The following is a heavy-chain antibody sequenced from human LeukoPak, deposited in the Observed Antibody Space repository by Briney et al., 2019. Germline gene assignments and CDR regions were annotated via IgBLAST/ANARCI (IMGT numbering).Heavy chain of an antibody. J-gene: IGHJ5*02. CDR2: THHSGTT. V-gene: IGHV4-38-2*02. Sequence: SETLSLTCTVSGYSISSGYYCGWIRQAPDKGLEYIGSTHHSGTTYYNPSLKRRVTVSLDTSDNQLSLKMSSVTAADTAVYYCARKGFGNLDSWFDPWGQGTLVTVSS. CDR3: ARKGFGNLDSWFDP. D-gene: IGHD3-10*01. CDR1: GYSISSGYY.